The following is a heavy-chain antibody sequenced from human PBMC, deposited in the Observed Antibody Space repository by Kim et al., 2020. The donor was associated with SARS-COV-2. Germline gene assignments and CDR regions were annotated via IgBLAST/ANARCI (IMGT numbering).Heavy chain of an antibody. Sequence: YYSGSTNYKPSPKSRVTISVDTAKNQFSLKLSSVTAADTAVYYCARGFDNWGQGTLVTVSS. CDR2: YYSGST. J-gene: IGHJ4*02. V-gene: IGHV4-59*09. CDR3: ARGFDN.